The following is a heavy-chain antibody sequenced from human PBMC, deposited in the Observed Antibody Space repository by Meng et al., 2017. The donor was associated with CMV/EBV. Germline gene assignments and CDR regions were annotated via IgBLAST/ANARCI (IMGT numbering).Heavy chain of an antibody. CDR1: GFTFSSYA. CDR2: ISYDGSNK. D-gene: IGHD5-24*01. CDR3: AKDFMEGEMATISGDY. Sequence: GESLKISCAASGFTFSSYAMHWVRQAPGKGLEWVAVISYDGSNKYYADSVKGRFTISRDNSKNTLYLQMNSLRAEDTAVYYCAKDFMEGEMATISGDYWGQGTLVTVSS. V-gene: IGHV3-30-3*01. J-gene: IGHJ4*02.